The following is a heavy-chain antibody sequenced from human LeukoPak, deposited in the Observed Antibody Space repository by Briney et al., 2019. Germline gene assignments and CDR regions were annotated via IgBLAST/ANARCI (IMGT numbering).Heavy chain of an antibody. J-gene: IGHJ4*02. CDR2: INDSGST. Sequence: SETLSLTCGVYGGTFSGYYWSWIRQPPGKGLEWIGEINDSGSTNYNPSLKSRVTISVDRSKNQFSLKLTSVTAADTAVYYCARDSGGGSDFWGQGSLVTVTS. CDR3: ARDSGGGSDF. V-gene: IGHV4-34*01. D-gene: IGHD2-15*01. CDR1: GGTFSGYY.